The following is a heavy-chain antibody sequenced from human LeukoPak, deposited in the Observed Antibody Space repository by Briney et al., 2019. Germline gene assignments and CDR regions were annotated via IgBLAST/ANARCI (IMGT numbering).Heavy chain of an antibody. Sequence: PGGSLRLSCAASGFTFSDYYMSWIRQAPGKGLEWVSYISSSGSTIYYADSVKGRFTISRDNAKNSLYLQMNSLRAEDTAVYYCARAAASNYYYYYYYMDVWGKGTTVTVSS. D-gene: IGHD5-24*01. V-gene: IGHV3-11*01. CDR1: GFTFSDYY. J-gene: IGHJ6*03. CDR2: ISSSGSTI. CDR3: ARAAASNYYYYYYYMDV.